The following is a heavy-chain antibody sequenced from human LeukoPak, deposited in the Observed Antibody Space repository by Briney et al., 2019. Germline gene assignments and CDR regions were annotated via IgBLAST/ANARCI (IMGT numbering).Heavy chain of an antibody. J-gene: IGHJ4*02. V-gene: IGHV4-4*07. CDR2: MYTSGSS. CDR1: GASISGYY. Sequence: SETLSLTCTVSGASISGYYWSWIRQPAGKGLEWIGRMYTSGSSNYNPSLKGRVTMSVDTSKKQFSLKLTSVTAADTAVYYCARDSVTTVGYFDSWGQGTLVIVSS. CDR3: ARDSVTTVGYFDS. D-gene: IGHD4-17*01.